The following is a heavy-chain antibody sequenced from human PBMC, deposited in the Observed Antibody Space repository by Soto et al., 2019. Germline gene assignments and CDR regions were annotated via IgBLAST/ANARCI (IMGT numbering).Heavy chain of an antibody. CDR2: ITGNSEYK. D-gene: IGHD1-26*01. CDR1: GVSFSDYS. V-gene: IGHV3-21*06. CDR3: ARSGELLQTFDS. Sequence: EVQLVESGGGLVKPGGSLRLSCVVSGVSFSDYSMNWVRQAPGKGLEWVSLITGNSEYKYYAVSVKGRFTVSRDNAKNSLYLQMNSLTVEDTAVYYCARSGELLQTFDSWGQGTLVTVSS. J-gene: IGHJ4*02.